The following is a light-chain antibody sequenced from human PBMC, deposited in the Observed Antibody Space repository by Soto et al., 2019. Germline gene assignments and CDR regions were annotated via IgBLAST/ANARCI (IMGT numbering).Light chain of an antibody. CDR2: NVR. J-gene: IGLJ2*01. V-gene: IGLV2-14*01. Sequence: QSALTQPASVSGSPGQSITISCTGTRSDVGGYDYVSWYQQHPGKAPKLMIYNVRNRPSGVSNRFSGSKAGNTASLTISGLQAEDEAAYYCSSYTSSSTVVFGGGTKLTVL. CDR3: SSYTSSSTVV. CDR1: RSDVGGYDY.